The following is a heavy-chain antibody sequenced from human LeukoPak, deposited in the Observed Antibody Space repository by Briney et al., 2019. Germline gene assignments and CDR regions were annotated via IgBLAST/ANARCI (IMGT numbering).Heavy chain of an antibody. V-gene: IGHV1-3*01. D-gene: IGHD3-3*01. J-gene: IGHJ3*02. CDR3: ATFSWLLFAFDI. CDR1: GYTFTNYA. Sequence: ASVKVSCKASGYTFTNYAMHWVRQAPGQRLEWMGWINAGNGYTKYSQKFQGRVTITRDTSATTAYMELSSLRSEDTAVYYCATFSWLLFAFDIWGQGTMVTVSS. CDR2: INAGNGYT.